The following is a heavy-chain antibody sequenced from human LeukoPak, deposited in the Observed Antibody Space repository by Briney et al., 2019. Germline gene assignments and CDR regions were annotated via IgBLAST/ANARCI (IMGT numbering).Heavy chain of an antibody. CDR3: ASTVRALPGWFDP. CDR1: GGSISSGGYY. D-gene: IGHD3-10*01. CDR2: IYYSGST. Sequence: PSETLSLTCTVSGGSISSGGYYWSWIRQHPGKGLEWIGYIYYSGSTYYNLSLKSRVTISVDTSKNQFSLKLSSVTAADTAVYYCASTVRALPGWFDPWGQGTLVTVSS. V-gene: IGHV4-30-4*08. J-gene: IGHJ5*02.